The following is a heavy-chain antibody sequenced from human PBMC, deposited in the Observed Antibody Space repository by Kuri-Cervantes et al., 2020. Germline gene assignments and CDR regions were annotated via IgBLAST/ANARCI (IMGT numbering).Heavy chain of an antibody. D-gene: IGHD2-21*02. Sequence: GSLRLSCAVYGGSFSGYYWSWIRQPPGKALEWIGEINHSGSTNYNPSLKSRVTISVDTSKNQISLKLTSVTAADTAVYYCARVSSDWRIDYWGQGTQVTVSS. CDR1: GGSFSGYY. V-gene: IGHV4-34*01. J-gene: IGHJ4*02. CDR2: INHSGST. CDR3: ARVSSDWRIDY.